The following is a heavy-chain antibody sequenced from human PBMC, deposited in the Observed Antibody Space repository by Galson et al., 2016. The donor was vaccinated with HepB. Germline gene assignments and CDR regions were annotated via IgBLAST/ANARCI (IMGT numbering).Heavy chain of an antibody. CDR1: GYSLTELS. CDR2: FDPEPDET. CDR3: TTHFCGADCYSLNWFDP. D-gene: IGHD2-21*02. V-gene: IGHV1-24*01. Sequence: SVKVSCKVSGYSLTELSIHWVRQAPGKGLEWMGGFDPEPDETIYAEKSQGRVAMTEDTSTNTAYMELSSLKSDDTAIYYCTTHFCGADCYSLNWFDPWGQGTLVTVSS. J-gene: IGHJ5*02.